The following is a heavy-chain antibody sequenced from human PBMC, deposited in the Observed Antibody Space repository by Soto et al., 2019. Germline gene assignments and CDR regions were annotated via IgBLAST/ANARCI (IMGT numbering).Heavy chain of an antibody. V-gene: IGHV4-31*03. J-gene: IGHJ4*02. CDR1: GGSIISCGYY. CDR2: IYYSGTT. Sequence: TLSLTCTVSGGSIISCGYYWSWIRQHPGKGLEWIGYIYYSGTTYYNPSLKSRVTISVDTSKNQFSLKLDSVTAADTALYYCARENGYGKVDDWGQGALVTVSS. D-gene: IGHD5-12*01. CDR3: ARENGYGKVDD.